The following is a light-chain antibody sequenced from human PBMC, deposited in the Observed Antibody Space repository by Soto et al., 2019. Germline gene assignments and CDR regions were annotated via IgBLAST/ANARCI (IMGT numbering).Light chain of an antibody. J-gene: IGKJ1*01. Sequence: DIQMTQSPSTLSASLGDRVTITCRASQSISNWFAWYQQKPGKAPKLLIYYASSLASGVPTRFSGSGSGTEYTLTISSLQPVDFATYYCQQYNRSPWTFGQGTKVEIK. CDR1: QSISNW. V-gene: IGKV1-5*01. CDR2: YAS. CDR3: QQYNRSPWT.